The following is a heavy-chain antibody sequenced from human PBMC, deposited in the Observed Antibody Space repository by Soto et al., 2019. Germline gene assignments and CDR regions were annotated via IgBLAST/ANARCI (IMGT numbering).Heavy chain of an antibody. CDR3: TRPYYYYYYGMDV. J-gene: IGHJ6*02. CDR1: GFTFSNPC. Sequence: GSLRLSCAASGFTFSNPCMSWVRQAPGKGLEWVGRIKSKTDGGTTDYAAPVKGRFTISRDDSINTLYLQMNSLKTEDTAVYYCTRPYYYYYYGMDVWGQGTTVTVSS. D-gene: IGHD6-6*01. V-gene: IGHV3-15*01. CDR2: IKSKTDGGTT.